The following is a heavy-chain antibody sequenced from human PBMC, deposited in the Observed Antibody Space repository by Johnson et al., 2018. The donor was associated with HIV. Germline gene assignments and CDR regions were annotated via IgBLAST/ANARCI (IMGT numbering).Heavy chain of an antibody. CDR3: AKESAFDI. J-gene: IGHJ3*02. CDR1: GFTVSSNY. CDR2: ISYDGSNK. V-gene: IGHV3-30*18. Sequence: QVQLVESGGGVVQPGRSLRLSCAASGFTVSSNYMTWVRQAPGKGLEWVAIISYDGSNKYYADSVKGRFTISRDSSKNMLYLQMNSLRAEDTAVYYCAKESAFDIWGQGTMVTVSS.